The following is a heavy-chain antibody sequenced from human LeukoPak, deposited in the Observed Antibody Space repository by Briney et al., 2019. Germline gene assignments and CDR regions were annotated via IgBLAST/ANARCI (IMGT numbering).Heavy chain of an antibody. V-gene: IGHV3-9*01. CDR3: AKDNWNDTLDY. CDR2: ISWNSGSI. J-gene: IGHJ4*02. CDR1: GFTFDDYA. Sequence: PAGGSLRLSCAASGFTFDDYAMHWVRQAPGKGLEWVSGISWNSGSIGYADSVKGRFTISRDNAKNSLYLQMNSLRAEDTALHYCAKDNWNDTLDYWGQGTLVTVSS. D-gene: IGHD1-1*01.